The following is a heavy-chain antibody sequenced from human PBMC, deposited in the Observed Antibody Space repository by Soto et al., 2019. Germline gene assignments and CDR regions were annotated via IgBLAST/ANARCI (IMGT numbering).Heavy chain of an antibody. CDR1: GGSISSSNYY. V-gene: IGHV4-39*01. CDR2: IYYSGNT. CDR3: ARRLYDSSGWPIYYDIDV. Sequence: PSETLSLTCTVSGGSISSSNYYWGWIRQPPGKGLEWIGSIYYSGNTYYNPSLKSRVTVSVDTSKNQFSLKLSSVTAADTAVYYCARRLYDSSGWPIYYDIDVWGQGTTVTVSS. D-gene: IGHD3-22*01. J-gene: IGHJ6*02.